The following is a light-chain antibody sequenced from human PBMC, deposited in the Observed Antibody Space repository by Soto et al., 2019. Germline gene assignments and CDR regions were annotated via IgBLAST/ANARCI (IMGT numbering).Light chain of an antibody. Sequence: QAVVTQEPSLTVSPGGTVTLTCASSTGVVTSGYDPSWFQQKPGQAPRALIYGASNKHSWTPARFSGSLLGGKAALTLSGVQPEEEADYDSLMYYGGVWVFGGGTKLTVL. J-gene: IGLJ3*02. CDR2: GAS. CDR1: TGVVTSGYD. V-gene: IGLV7-43*01. CDR3: LMYYGGVWV.